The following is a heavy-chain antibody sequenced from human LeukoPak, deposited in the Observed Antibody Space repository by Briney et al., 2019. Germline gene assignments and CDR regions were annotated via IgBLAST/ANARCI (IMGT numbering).Heavy chain of an antibody. CDR1: GFTFSSYW. Sequence: GGSLRLSCAAPGFTFSSYWMHWVRQAPGKGLVWVSRINTDGSSTSYADSVKGRFTISRDNAKNTLYLQMNSLRAEDTAVYYCAKDPIYGHGRYYYYYMDVWGKGTTVTVSS. CDR3: AKDPIYGHGRYYYYYMDV. CDR2: INTDGSST. V-gene: IGHV3-74*01. D-gene: IGHD4-17*01. J-gene: IGHJ6*03.